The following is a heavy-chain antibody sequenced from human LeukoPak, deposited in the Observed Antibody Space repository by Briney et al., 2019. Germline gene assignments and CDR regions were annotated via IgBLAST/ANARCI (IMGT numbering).Heavy chain of an antibody. J-gene: IGHJ3*02. CDR2: IYTGGST. D-gene: IGHD6-6*01. V-gene: IGHV4-4*07. CDR1: GGSISSYY. Sequence: SETLSLTCTVSGGSISSYYWSWIRQPAGKGLEWIGRIYTGGSTNYNPSLKSRVTMSVDTSKNQFSLKLSSVTAADTAVYYCARDSSSSPYDASDIWGQGTMVTVSS. CDR3: ARDSSSSPYDASDI.